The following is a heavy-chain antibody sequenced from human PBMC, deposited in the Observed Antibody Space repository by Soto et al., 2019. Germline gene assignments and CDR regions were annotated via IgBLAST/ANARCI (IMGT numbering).Heavy chain of an antibody. CDR2: IYPCDSDT. CDR1: GYNCLSYC. J-gene: IGHJ4*02. V-gene: IGHV5-51*01. Sequence: GESLKISYNASGYNCLSYCIALVRQMPGKGLEWMGLIYPCDSDTRYSPSFQCQVTLSADKSITTAYLQLSRLKASDTAMYYCARQGSGGGGDYWGQGTLVTVSS. CDR3: ARQGSGGGGDY. D-gene: IGHD6-19*01.